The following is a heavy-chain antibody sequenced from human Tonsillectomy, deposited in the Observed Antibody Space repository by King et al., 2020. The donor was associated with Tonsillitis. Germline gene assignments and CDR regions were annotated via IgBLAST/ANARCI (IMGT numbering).Heavy chain of an antibody. CDR2: INAGNGNT. Sequence: QLVQSGAEVKKPGASVKVSCKASGYTFTSYAMHWVRQAPGQRLEWMGWINAGNGNTKYSQKFQGRVTITRDTSASTAYMELSSLRSEDTAVYYCARDKSYYGSGSPGVFDIWGQGTMVTVSS. D-gene: IGHD3-10*01. J-gene: IGHJ3*02. CDR1: GYTFTSYA. V-gene: IGHV1-3*01. CDR3: ARDKSYYGSGSPGVFDI.